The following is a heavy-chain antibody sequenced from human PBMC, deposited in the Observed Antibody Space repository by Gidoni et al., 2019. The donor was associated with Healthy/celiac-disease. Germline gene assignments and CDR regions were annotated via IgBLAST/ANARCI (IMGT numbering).Heavy chain of an antibody. V-gene: IGHV1-46*03. CDR3: ARDAVLWFGEGGAFDI. CDR2: INPSGGST. D-gene: IGHD3-10*01. Sequence: QVQLVQSGAEVKKPGASVKVSCKASGYTFTSYYMHWVRQAPGQGLEWMGIINPSGGSTSYAQKFQGRVTMTRDTSTSTVYMELSSLRSEDTAVYYCARDAVLWFGEGGAFDIWGQGTMVTVSS. CDR1: GYTFTSYY. J-gene: IGHJ3*02.